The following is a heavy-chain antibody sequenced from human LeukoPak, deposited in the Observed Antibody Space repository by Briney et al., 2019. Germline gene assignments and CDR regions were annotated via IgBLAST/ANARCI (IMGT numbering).Heavy chain of an antibody. Sequence: GGSLRLSCAASGFAFSSYSMNWVRQAPGKGLEWVSSISSSSSYIYYADSVKGRFTISRDNAKDSLYLQMNSLRAEDTAVYYCARDRGRKFDPWGQGTLVTVSS. D-gene: IGHD3-10*01. CDR2: ISSSSSYI. J-gene: IGHJ5*02. V-gene: IGHV3-21*01. CDR3: ARDRGRKFDP. CDR1: GFAFSSYS.